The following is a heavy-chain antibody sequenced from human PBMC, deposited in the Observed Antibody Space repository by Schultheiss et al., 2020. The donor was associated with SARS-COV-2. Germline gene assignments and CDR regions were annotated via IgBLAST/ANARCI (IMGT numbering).Heavy chain of an antibody. CDR3: ARDGGAGGPRISHYYYMDV. CDR2: ISGSGGST. D-gene: IGHD3-16*01. CDR1: GFTFSSYA. J-gene: IGHJ6*03. V-gene: IGHV3-23*01. Sequence: GESLKISCAASGFTFSSYAMSWVRQAPGKGLEWVSAISGSGGSTYYADSVKGRFTISRDNSKNTLYLQMNSLRAEDTAVYYCARDGGAGGPRISHYYYMDVWGKGTTVTVSS.